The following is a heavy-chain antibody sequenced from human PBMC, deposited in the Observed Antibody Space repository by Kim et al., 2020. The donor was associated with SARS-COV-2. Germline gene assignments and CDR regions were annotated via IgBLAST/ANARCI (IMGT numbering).Heavy chain of an antibody. CDR2: IYWDDDK. Sequence: SGPTLVNPTQTLTLTCTFSGFSLSTNGVGVGWIRQPPGKALEWLALIYWDDDKRYSPSLKSRLTITKDTSKNQVVLTMTNMDPVDTATYYCAHRPAWVVTAEFDYWGQGTLVTVSS. CDR3: AHRPAWVVTAEFDY. J-gene: IGHJ4*02. D-gene: IGHD2-21*02. V-gene: IGHV2-5*02. CDR1: GFSLSTNGVG.